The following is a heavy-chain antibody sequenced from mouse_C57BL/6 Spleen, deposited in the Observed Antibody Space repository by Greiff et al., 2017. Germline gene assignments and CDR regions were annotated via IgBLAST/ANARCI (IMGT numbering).Heavy chain of an antibody. Sequence: EVQRVESGGGLVKPGGSLKLSCAASGFTFSSYAMSWVRQTPEKRLEWVATISDGGSYTYYPDNVKGRFTISRDNAKNNLYLQMSHLKSEDTAMYYCARGDYDANYAMEYWGQGTSVTVSS. J-gene: IGHJ4*01. V-gene: IGHV5-4*01. CDR2: ISDGGSYT. CDR1: GFTFSSYA. CDR3: ARGDYDANYAMEY. D-gene: IGHD2-4*01.